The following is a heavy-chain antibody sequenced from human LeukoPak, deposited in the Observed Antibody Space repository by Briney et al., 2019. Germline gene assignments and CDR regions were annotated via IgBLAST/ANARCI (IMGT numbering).Heavy chain of an antibody. J-gene: IGHJ4*02. CDR1: GFTFDDYG. D-gene: IGHD3-22*01. CDR2: ISGSGGST. V-gene: IGHV3-23*01. Sequence: PGGSLRLSCAASGFTFDDYGMSWVRQAPGKGLEWVSAISGSGGSTYYADSVKGRFTISRDNSKNTLYLQMNSLRAEDTAVYYCATLINYYDSSGYPPDYWGQGTLVTVSS. CDR3: ATLINYYDSSGYPPDY.